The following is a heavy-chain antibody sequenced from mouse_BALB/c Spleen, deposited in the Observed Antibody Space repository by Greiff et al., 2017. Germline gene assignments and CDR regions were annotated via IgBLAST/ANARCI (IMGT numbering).Heavy chain of an antibody. Sequence: FQLQQSGAELARPGASVKLSCKASGYTFTSYWMQWVKQRPGQGLEWIGAIYPGDGDTRYTQKFKGKATLTADKSSSTAYMQLSSLASEDSAVYYCARFYDYDEGYAMDYWGQGTSVTVSS. D-gene: IGHD2-4*01. CDR2: IYPGDGDT. V-gene: IGHV1-87*01. J-gene: IGHJ4*01. CDR1: GYTFTSYW. CDR3: ARFYDYDEGYAMDY.